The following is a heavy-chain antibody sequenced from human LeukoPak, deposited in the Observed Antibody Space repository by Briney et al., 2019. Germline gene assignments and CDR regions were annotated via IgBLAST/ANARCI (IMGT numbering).Heavy chain of an antibody. J-gene: IGHJ4*02. Sequence: PSETLSLTCTVSGGSISSYYWSWIRQPPGQGLEWIGYIYYSGSTNYNPSLKSRVTISVDTSKNQFSLKLSSVTAADTAVYYCARWLGYFDYWGQGTLVTVSS. V-gene: IGHV4-59*01. CDR1: GGSISSYY. CDR2: IYYSGST. D-gene: IGHD6-19*01. CDR3: ARWLGYFDY.